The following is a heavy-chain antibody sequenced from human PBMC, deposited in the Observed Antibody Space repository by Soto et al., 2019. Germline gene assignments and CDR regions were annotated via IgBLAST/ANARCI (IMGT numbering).Heavy chain of an antibody. D-gene: IGHD3-10*01. CDR3: ARARHYNGSNGYYFDY. Sequence: QVQLVQSGAXXKRPGSSVRVSCMASGYSFTSSYSFSWVRQAPGQGLEWMGWISAYNGNTIYGQKVQGRVTMTTDTHTSTANTELRTLRSADPAIYNCARARHYNGSNGYYFDYWGQGTLVTVSS. CDR2: ISAYNGNT. V-gene: IGHV1-18*01. J-gene: IGHJ4*02. CDR1: GYSFTSSYS.